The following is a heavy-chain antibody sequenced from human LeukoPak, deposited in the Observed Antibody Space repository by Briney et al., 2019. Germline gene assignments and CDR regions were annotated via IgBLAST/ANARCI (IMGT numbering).Heavy chain of an antibody. CDR2: ITGAGEYP. CDR3: AKGTLGSCSGGSCYPLDY. J-gene: IGHJ4*02. Sequence: GGSLRLSCAASGFTFSSYAMAWVRQSPGKGLEWVSCITGAGEYPYHTDSVKGRFTISRDNSKNTLYVQMNSLRAEDTAVYYCAKGTLGSCSGGSCYPLDYWGQGTLVTVSS. CDR1: GFTFSSYA. V-gene: IGHV3-23*01. D-gene: IGHD2-15*01.